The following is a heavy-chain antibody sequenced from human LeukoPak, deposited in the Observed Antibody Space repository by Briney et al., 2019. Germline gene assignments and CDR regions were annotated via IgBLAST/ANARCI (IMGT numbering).Heavy chain of an antibody. CDR3: ARVGSDYGHYYYYMDV. CDR2: INPNSGGT. J-gene: IGHJ6*03. CDR1: GYTFTGYY. D-gene: IGHD1-26*01. V-gene: IGHV1-2*02. Sequence: ASVKVSCKASGYTFTGYYMHWVRQAPGQGLEWMGWINPNSGGTNYAQKFQGRVTMTRDTSISTAYMELSRLRSDDTAVYYCARVGSDYGHYYYYMDVWGKGTTVTISS.